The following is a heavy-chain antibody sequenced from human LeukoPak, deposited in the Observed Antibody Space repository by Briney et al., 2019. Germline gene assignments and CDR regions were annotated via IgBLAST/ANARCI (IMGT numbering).Heavy chain of an antibody. D-gene: IGHD6-13*01. CDR1: GYTFTSYD. CDR2: MNPNSGNT. J-gene: IGHJ4*02. Sequence: ASVKVSCKASGYTFTSYDINWVRQATGQGLEWMGWMNPNSGNTGYAQKFQGRVTMTRNTSISTAYMELSSLRSEDTAVYYCAGGKVRAAAGVRSYYFDYWGQGTLVTVSS. V-gene: IGHV1-8*01. CDR3: AGGKVRAAAGVRSYYFDY.